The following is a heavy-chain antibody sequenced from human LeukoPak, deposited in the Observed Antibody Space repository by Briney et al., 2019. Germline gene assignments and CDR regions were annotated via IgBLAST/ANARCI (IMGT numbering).Heavy chain of an antibody. CDR3: AKDPYYDSSGYYLGMGYYFDY. D-gene: IGHD3-22*01. J-gene: IGHJ4*02. Sequence: GGSLRLSCAASGFTFSSYGMLWVRQAPGKGLEWVAVISYDGSNKYYAGSVKGRFTISRDNSKNTLYLQMNSLRAEDTAVYYCAKDPYYDSSGYYLGMGYYFDYWGQGTLVTVSS. CDR1: GFTFSSYG. V-gene: IGHV3-30*18. CDR2: ISYDGSNK.